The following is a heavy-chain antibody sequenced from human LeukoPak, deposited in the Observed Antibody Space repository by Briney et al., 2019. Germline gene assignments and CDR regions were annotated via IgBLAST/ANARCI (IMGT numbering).Heavy chain of an antibody. Sequence: SQTLSLTCTVSGVSISSYYWSWIRQPPGKGLEWIGFIYYSGSTTYNPSLKSRATISVDTSKNQFSLKLSTVTAADTAVYYCARGTMMVGPWGQGTLVTVSS. D-gene: IGHD3-22*01. CDR1: GVSISSYY. J-gene: IGHJ5*02. CDR2: IYYSGST. V-gene: IGHV4-59*01. CDR3: ARGTMMVGP.